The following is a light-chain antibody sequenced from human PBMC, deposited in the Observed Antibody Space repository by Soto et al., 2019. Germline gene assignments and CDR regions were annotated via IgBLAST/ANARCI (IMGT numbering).Light chain of an antibody. CDR3: QQYNNWPRT. CDR2: GAS. V-gene: IGKV3-15*01. J-gene: IGKJ1*01. CDR1: QSVNRN. Sequence: EIVMTQSPATLSVSPGERATLSCRASQSVNRNLAWYQQKPGQPPRLLIYGASTRATAIPVRFSGSGSGTEFTLTISSLQSEDFAVYYCQQYNNWPRTFGQGTKVDIK.